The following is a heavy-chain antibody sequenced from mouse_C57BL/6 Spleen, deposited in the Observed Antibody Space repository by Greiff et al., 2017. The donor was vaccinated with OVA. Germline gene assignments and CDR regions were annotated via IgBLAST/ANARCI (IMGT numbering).Heavy chain of an antibody. CDR2: IYPRSGNT. Sequence: QVQLQQSGAELARPGASVKLSCKASGYTFTSYGISWVKQRTGQGLEWIGEIYPRSGNTYYNEKFKGKATLPADKSSSTAYMELRSLTSEDSAVYFCAAHSNPFAYWGKGTLVTVSA. CDR3: AAHSNPFAY. V-gene: IGHV1-81*01. CDR1: GYTFTSYG. D-gene: IGHD2-5*01. J-gene: IGHJ3*01.